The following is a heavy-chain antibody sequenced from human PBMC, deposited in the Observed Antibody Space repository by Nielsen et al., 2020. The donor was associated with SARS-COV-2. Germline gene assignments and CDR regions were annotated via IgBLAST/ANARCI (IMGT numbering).Heavy chain of an antibody. J-gene: IGHJ6*02. CDR3: VKWVQLDLGYYYHGMDV. Sequence: GKSLKISCGASGFTFRSQGMHWVRQVPGKGLEWLANIWYDGSNKKYSDSAKGRFTISRDNAKNTLYLQMNSLRVEDTAVYYCVKWVQLDLGYYYHGMDVWGQGTTVTVSS. V-gene: IGHV3-33*03. CDR1: GFTFRSQG. D-gene: IGHD6-6*01. CDR2: IWYDGSNK.